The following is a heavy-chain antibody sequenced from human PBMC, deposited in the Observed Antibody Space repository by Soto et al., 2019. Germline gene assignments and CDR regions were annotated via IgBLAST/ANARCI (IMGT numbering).Heavy chain of an antibody. CDR1: GFTFSSYG. CDR2: SSATGAGT. CDR3: AKDRRAGGNYGFYSDF. J-gene: IGHJ4*02. Sequence: GGSLRLSCAASGFTFSSYGMTWVRQAPGKGLEWVSFSSATGAGTYYADSVKGRFTISRDNSRNTLYLQMTSLRADDTAVYYCAKDRRAGGNYGFYSDFWGQGALVTVSS. V-gene: IGHV3-23*01. D-gene: IGHD1-7*01.